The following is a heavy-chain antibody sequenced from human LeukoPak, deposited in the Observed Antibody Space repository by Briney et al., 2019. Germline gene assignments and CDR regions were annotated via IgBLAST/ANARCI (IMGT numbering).Heavy chain of an antibody. J-gene: IGHJ4*02. CDR1: GYTFTSYY. V-gene: IGHV1-46*01. D-gene: IGHD2-8*01. CDR3: VFLERRNTKAY. CDR2: INPSGGST. Sequence: ASVKVSCKASGYTFTSYYMHWVRQAPGQGLEWMGIINPSGGSTSYAQKFQGRVTMTRDTSTSTVYMELSSLRSEDTAVYYCVFLERRNTKAYWGQGTLVTVSS.